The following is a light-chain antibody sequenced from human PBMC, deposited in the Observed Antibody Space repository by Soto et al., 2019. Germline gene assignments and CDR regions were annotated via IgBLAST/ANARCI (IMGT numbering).Light chain of an antibody. Sequence: QSVLTQPASVSGSPGQSITISCTGTTSDVGDYNYVSWYQQHPGKVPKVLIYEVSNRPSGVSYRFSGSKSGNTASLTISGLQAEDEASYYCFSYTTSSAPYVFGTGTKVTAL. CDR2: EVS. CDR1: TSDVGDYNY. CDR3: FSYTTSSAPYV. V-gene: IGLV2-14*01. J-gene: IGLJ1*01.